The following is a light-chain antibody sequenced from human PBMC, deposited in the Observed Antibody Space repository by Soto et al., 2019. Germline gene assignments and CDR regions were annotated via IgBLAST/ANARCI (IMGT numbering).Light chain of an antibody. Sequence: QSVLTQPPSVSAAPGQKVTISCSGSSSNIGNNYVSWYQQLPGTAPKILIYKNNKRPSGIPDRFSGSKSGTSATLGITGLQTGDEADYYCGTWDSSLSAVVFGGGTK. J-gene: IGLJ2*01. CDR1: SSNIGNNY. CDR3: GTWDSSLSAVV. CDR2: KNN. V-gene: IGLV1-51*02.